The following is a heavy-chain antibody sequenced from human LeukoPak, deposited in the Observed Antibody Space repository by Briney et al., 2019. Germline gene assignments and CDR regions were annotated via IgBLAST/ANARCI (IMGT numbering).Heavy chain of an antibody. CDR3: ARGVVVSPEIYGLVDY. CDR2: ISAYNGNT. CDR1: GYTFSSYG. J-gene: IGHJ4*02. Sequence: ASVKVSCKASGYTFSSYGLSWVRQAPGQGLEWMGWISAYNGNTNYAQKFQGRVTMTTDTSTSTAYMELRSLRCDDTAVYYCARGVVVSPEIYGLVDYWGQGTLVTVS. V-gene: IGHV1-18*01. D-gene: IGHD3-22*01.